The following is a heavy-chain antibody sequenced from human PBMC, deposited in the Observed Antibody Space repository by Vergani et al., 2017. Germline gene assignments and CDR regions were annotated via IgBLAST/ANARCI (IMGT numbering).Heavy chain of an antibody. CDR2: IWYDGSNK. Sequence: VQLVESGGGVVQPGRSLRLSCAASGFTFSSYGMHWVRQAPGKGLEWVAVIWYDGSNKYYADSVKGRFTISRDNSKNTLYLQMNSLRAEDTAVYYCARDPGIPAAMDVWGQGTTVTVSS. D-gene: IGHD2-2*01. CDR3: ARDPGIPAAMDV. J-gene: IGHJ6*02. V-gene: IGHV3-33*01. CDR1: GFTFSSYG.